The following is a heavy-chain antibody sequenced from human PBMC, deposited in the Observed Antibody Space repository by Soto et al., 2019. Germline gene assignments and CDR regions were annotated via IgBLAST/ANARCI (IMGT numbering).Heavy chain of an antibody. J-gene: IGHJ4*02. CDR1: GGSISSGGYY. V-gene: IGHV4-31*03. CDR3: ARSPIVLVPAATVDTAMAHFDY. Sequence: QVQLQESGPGLVKPSQTLSLTCTVSGGSISSGGYYWSWIRQHPGKGLEWIGYIYYSGSTYYNPSLKSRVTISVDTSKNQFSLKLSSVTAADTAVYYCARSPIVLVPAATVDTAMAHFDYWGQGTLVTVSS. D-gene: IGHD2-2*01. CDR2: IYYSGST.